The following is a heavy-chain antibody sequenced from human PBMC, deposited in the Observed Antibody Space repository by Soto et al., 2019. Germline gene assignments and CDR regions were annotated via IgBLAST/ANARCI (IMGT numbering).Heavy chain of an antibody. J-gene: IGHJ4*02. CDR2: ISSSGSTI. CDR3: ARATFEYSSSSYFDY. CDR1: GFTFSSYE. Sequence: GGSLRLSCAASGFTFSSYEMNGVRQDPGKGLEWVSYISSSGSTIYYADSVKGRFTISRDNAKNSLYLQMNSLRAEDTAVYYCARATFEYSSSSYFDYWGQGTLVTVSS. V-gene: IGHV3-48*03. D-gene: IGHD6-6*01.